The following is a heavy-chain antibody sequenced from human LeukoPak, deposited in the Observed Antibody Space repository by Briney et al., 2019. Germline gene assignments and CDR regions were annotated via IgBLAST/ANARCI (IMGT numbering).Heavy chain of an antibody. D-gene: IGHD3-3*01. CDR2: INPGNGSP. V-gene: IGHV1-38-4*01. CDR1: GFTITSYG. Sequence: ASVKVSCSFSGFTITSYGIHWVQQSPEQGLEWMGWINPGNGSPSYAKKFQGRFTMTRDMSTTTAYTDLSSLTSEDMAVYYYARLTIFGVVTSYYYYYMDVWGKGTTVTVSS. CDR3: ARLTIFGVVTSYYYYYMDV. J-gene: IGHJ6*03.